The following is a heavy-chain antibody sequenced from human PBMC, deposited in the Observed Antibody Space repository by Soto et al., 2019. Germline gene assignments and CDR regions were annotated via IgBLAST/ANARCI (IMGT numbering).Heavy chain of an antibody. CDR1: GFTFSSYG. Sequence: QVQLVESGGGVVQPGRSLRLSCAASGFTFSSYGMHWVRQAPGKGLEWVAVISYDGSNKYYADYVKGRFTISRDNSKNTLYLQMNSLRAEDTAVYYCAKGLRIAAAGIDYWGQGTLVTVS. CDR2: ISYDGSNK. CDR3: AKGLRIAAAGIDY. D-gene: IGHD6-13*01. V-gene: IGHV3-30*18. J-gene: IGHJ4*02.